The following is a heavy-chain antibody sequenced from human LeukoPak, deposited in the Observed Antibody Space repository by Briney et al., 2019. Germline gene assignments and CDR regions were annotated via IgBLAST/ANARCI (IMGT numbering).Heavy chain of an antibody. V-gene: IGHV4-59*01. CDR3: AIDWRIGSSWWIDY. CDR2: IYYSGST. CDR1: GGSISSYY. Sequence: PSETLSLTCTVSGGSISSYYWSCIRQPPGKGLECLGYIYYSGSTNYNPSRKSRVTISVDTSKNQFSLKLSSVTAADTAVYYCAIDWRIGSSWWIDYWGQGTLVTVSS. J-gene: IGHJ4*02. D-gene: IGHD6-13*01.